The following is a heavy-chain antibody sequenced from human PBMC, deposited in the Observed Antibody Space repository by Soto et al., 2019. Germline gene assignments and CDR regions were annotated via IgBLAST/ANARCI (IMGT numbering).Heavy chain of an antibody. V-gene: IGHV3-30*18. CDR1: GFTFRNVG. Sequence: QVQLVESGGGVVHPGRSLRLSCAVSGFTFRNVGMHWVRQAPGKGLEWVAVISYDGSEKYYAESVKGRFTVFRDNYKNTLSLQMNSLRSYDTAVYYCVKDSAPAGYFDSWGQGTLVTVSS. D-gene: IGHD6-13*01. J-gene: IGHJ4*02. CDR3: VKDSAPAGYFDS. CDR2: ISYDGSEK.